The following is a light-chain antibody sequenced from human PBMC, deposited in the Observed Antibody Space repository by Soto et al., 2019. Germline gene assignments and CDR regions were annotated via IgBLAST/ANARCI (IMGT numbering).Light chain of an antibody. CDR3: QQYGSSPRT. J-gene: IGKJ1*01. CDR2: GAS. V-gene: IGKV3-20*01. Sequence: EIVFTQSPGTLSLSPGDRATLSCRASQSVSSSYLAWYQLKPXQAPRLLIYGASSRATGIPDRFSGSGSGTDFTLTISRLDPEDFAAYFCQQYGSSPRTFGQGTKVDIK. CDR1: QSVSSSY.